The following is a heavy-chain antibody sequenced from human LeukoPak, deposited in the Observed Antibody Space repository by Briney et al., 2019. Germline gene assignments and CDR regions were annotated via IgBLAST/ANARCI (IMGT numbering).Heavy chain of an antibody. CDR1: GFTFSTYA. CDR3: AKYYYDGSAYFDS. J-gene: IGHJ4*02. V-gene: IGHV3-23*01. Sequence: PGGSLRLSCAASGFTFSTYAMSRVRQPPGKGLEWVSSISTSGGGTYYADSVKGRFTISRDNSKNTLHLQMNSLRAEDTAVYFCAKYYYDGSAYFDSWGQGTLVTVS. CDR2: ISTSGGGT. D-gene: IGHD3-22*01.